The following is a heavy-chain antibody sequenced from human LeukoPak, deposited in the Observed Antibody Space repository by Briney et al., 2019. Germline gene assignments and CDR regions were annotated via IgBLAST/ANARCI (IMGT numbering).Heavy chain of an antibody. J-gene: IGHJ4*02. D-gene: IGHD3-10*01. CDR2: IIPIFGTA. CDR1: GYTFTSYG. V-gene: IGHV1-69*13. Sequence: SVKVSCKASGYTFTSYGISWVRQAPGQGLEWMGGIIPIFGTANYAQKFQGRVTITADESTSTAYMELSSLRSEDTAVYYCARDRGSGSYLLPYWGQGTLVTVSS. CDR3: ARDRGSGSYLLPY.